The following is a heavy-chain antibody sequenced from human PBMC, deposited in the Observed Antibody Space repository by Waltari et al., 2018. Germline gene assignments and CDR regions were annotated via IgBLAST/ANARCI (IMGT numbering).Heavy chain of an antibody. CDR2: ISGSGADT. V-gene: IGHV3-23*04. Sequence: EANLAESGGGLVQPGGSLSPSCTASGFPLSLYGLSWVRQAPGKGLEWVSAISGSGADTFYADSVKDRFVISRDNSKNTVFLEMNSLRAEDTALYYCAKDPPGSYYEGFDEWGQGTMVTVSS. CDR1: GFPLSLYG. J-gene: IGHJ3*01. CDR3: AKDPPGSYYEGFDE. D-gene: IGHD1-26*01.